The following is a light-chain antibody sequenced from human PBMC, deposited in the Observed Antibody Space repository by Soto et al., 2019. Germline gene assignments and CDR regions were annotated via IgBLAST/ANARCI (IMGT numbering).Light chain of an antibody. J-gene: IGLJ2*01. Sequence: QSVLTQPPSASGSPGQSVTISCTGTSSDVGIFNYVSWYQQHPDQAPKLLIFEVNKRPSGVPDRFSASKSGNTASLTVSGLQAVDEADYYCCSYAGSNTLIFGGGTKLTVL. CDR3: CSYAGSNTLI. CDR1: SSDVGIFNY. CDR2: EVN. V-gene: IGLV2-8*01.